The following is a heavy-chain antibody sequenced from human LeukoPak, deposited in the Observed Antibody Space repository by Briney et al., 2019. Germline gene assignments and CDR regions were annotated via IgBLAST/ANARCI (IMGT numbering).Heavy chain of an antibody. D-gene: IGHD3-9*01. J-gene: IGHJ4*02. CDR3: ARDVRYFDWLPTGSD. V-gene: IGHV3-53*01. CDR1: GFTVSSNY. CDR2: IYSGGST. Sequence: GGSLRLSCAASGFTVSSNYMSWVRQAPGKGLEWVSVIYSGGSTYYADSVKGRFTISRDNSKNTLYLQMNSLRAEDTAVYYCARDVRYFDWLPTGSDWGQGTLVTVSS.